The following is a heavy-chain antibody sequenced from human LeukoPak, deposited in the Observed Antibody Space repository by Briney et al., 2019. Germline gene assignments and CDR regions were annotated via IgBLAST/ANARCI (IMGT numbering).Heavy chain of an antibody. Sequence: TLSLTCTVSGGSISSGSYYWSWIRQPAGKGLEWIGRIYTSGSTNYNPSLKSRVTISVDTSKNQFSLKLSSVTAADTAVYYCARVPAVAFDIWGQGTMVTVSS. J-gene: IGHJ3*02. CDR2: IYTSGST. D-gene: IGHD2-2*01. CDR1: GGSISSGSYY. CDR3: ARVPAVAFDI. V-gene: IGHV4-61*02.